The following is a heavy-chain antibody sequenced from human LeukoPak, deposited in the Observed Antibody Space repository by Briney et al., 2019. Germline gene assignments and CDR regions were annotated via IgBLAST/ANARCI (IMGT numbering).Heavy chain of an antibody. CDR3: ASGYCGGACQLGGVDM. V-gene: IGHV4-61*02. CDR2: IYASGST. J-gene: IGHJ3*02. D-gene: IGHD2-21*02. CDR1: GGSISSKSYY. Sequence: SETLSLTCTVSGGSISSKSYYWSWIRQPAGKGLEWIGRIYASGSTYYNPSLKSRVTISLDTSGNQFSLKLSSVTAADTAVYYCASGYCGGACQLGGVDMWGQGTMVTVSS.